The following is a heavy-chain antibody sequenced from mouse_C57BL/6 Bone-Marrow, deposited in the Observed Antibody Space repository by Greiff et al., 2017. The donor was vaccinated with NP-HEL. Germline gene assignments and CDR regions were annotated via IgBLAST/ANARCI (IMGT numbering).Heavy chain of an antibody. J-gene: IGHJ2*01. V-gene: IGHV14-4*01. D-gene: IGHD2-2*01. CDR2: IDPENGDT. Sequence: VQLQQSRAELVRPGASVKLSCTASGFNIKDDYMHWVKQRPEQGLEWIGWIDPENGDTEYASKFQGKATITADTSSNTAYLQLSSLTSEDTAVYYCTTSGGLPLYFDYWGQGTTLTVSS. CDR1: GFNIKDDY. CDR3: TTSGGLPLYFDY.